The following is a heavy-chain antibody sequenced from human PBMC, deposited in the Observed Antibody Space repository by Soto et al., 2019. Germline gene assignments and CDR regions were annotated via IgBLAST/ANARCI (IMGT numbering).Heavy chain of an antibody. CDR3: ARGIADYYYYFYMDV. D-gene: IGHD6-13*01. J-gene: IGHJ6*03. V-gene: IGHV4-31*03. CDR1: GGSISSGGYY. Sequence: QVQLQESGPGLVKPSQTLSLTCTVSGGSISSGGYYWSWIRQHPGKGLARIGYIYYSGSTYYNPSLKSRVTISVDTSKNQFSLKLSSVTAADTAVYYCARGIADYYYYFYMDVWGKGTTVTVSS. CDR2: IYYSGST.